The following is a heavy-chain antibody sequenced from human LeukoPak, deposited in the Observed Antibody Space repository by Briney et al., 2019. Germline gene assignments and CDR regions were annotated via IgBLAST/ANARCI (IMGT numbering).Heavy chain of an antibody. J-gene: IGHJ4*02. Sequence: GESLKISCKGSVYSFTSYWIGWVRQMPGKGLGWMGIIYPGDSDTRYSPSFQGQVTISADKSISTAYLQWSSLKASDTAMYYCARRGYYDSSGYYDFDYWGQGTLVTVSS. V-gene: IGHV5-51*01. CDR1: VYSFTSYW. D-gene: IGHD3-22*01. CDR2: IYPGDSDT. CDR3: ARRGYYDSSGYYDFDY.